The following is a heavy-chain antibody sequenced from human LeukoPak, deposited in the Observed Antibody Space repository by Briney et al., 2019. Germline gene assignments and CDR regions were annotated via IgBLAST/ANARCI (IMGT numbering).Heavy chain of an antibody. CDR2: IYYSGST. D-gene: IGHD5-24*01. CDR1: GGSASSGSYY. J-gene: IGHJ3*02. Sequence: SETLSLTCTVSGGSASSGSYYWSWIRQPPGKGLEWIGYIYYSGSTNYNPSLKSRVTISVDTSKNQFSLKLSSVTAADTAVYYCARDGYNSGDAFDIWGQGTMVTVSS. V-gene: IGHV4-61*01. CDR3: ARDGYNSGDAFDI.